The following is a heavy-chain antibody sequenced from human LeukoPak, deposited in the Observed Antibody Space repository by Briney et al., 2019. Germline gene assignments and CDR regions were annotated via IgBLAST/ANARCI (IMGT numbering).Heavy chain of an antibody. CDR2: ISGSGGST. CDR3: AKDLGDSSGYYFFDY. CDR1: GFTFSSYA. J-gene: IGHJ4*02. V-gene: IGHV3-23*01. D-gene: IGHD3-22*01. Sequence: PGGSLRLSCAASGFTFSSYAMSWVRQTPGKGLEWVSAISGSGGSTYYADSVKGRFTISRDNSKNTLYLQMNSLRAEDTAVYFCAKDLGDSSGYYFFDYWGQGTLVTVSS.